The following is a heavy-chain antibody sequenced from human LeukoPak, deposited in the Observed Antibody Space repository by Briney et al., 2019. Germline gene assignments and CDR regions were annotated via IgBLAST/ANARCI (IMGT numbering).Heavy chain of an antibody. J-gene: IGHJ5*01. CDR1: GFTSSTYD. CDR2: IGTSSGAI. V-gene: IGHV3-48*02. CDR3: ARNLDS. Sequence: GGCLRLSCSASGFTSSTYDMNWVRQAPGKGLEWVSFIGTSSGAIYYADSVKGRFTISRDNAKKSLYLQMNSLRDEDTAVYYCARNLDSWGQGALVTVAS.